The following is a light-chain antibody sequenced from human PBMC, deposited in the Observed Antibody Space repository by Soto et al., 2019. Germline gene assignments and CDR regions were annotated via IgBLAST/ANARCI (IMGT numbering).Light chain of an antibody. J-gene: IGLJ1*01. CDR1: TRDIAGYNY. V-gene: IGLV2-14*01. CDR2: QVT. Sequence: QSVLTQPASVSGSLGQSITISCTGTTRDIAGYNYISWYQQLPGKAPKLMIYQVTIRPSGISNRFSGSKSGYTASLTISGLQAEDEADYYCSSYTRSSTLYVFGTGTKVTVL. CDR3: SSYTRSSTLYV.